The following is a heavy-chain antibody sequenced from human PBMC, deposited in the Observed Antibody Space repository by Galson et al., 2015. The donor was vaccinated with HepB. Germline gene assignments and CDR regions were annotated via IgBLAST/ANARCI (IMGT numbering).Heavy chain of an antibody. CDR1: GFTFSSYS. J-gene: IGHJ5*02. CDR3: ARVRSTQEPSGVIDP. V-gene: IGHV3-21*01. D-gene: IGHD2-15*01. CDR2: ISSSSSYI. Sequence: SLRLSCAASGFTFSSYSMNWVRQAPGKGLEWVSSISSSSSYIYYADSVKGRFTISRDNAKNSLYLQMNSLRAEDTAVYYCARVRSTQEPSGVIDPWGQGTLVTVSS.